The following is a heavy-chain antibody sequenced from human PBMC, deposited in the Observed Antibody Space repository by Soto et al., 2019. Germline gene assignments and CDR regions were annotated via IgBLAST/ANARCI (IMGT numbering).Heavy chain of an antibody. D-gene: IGHD5-12*01. CDR2: IGFSGGR. Sequence: EVQLLESGGGVVQPGGSLRLSCAASGFSFSGYVISWVRQAPGKGLEWVSVIGFSGGRFYADSVKGRFTISRDISNNTVYLQMNSLRAEDTAVYYCAKSQDEMATNSMVDLWGQGTLVTVSS. CDR3: AKSQDEMATNSMVDL. CDR1: GFSFSGYV. V-gene: IGHV3-23*01. J-gene: IGHJ5*02.